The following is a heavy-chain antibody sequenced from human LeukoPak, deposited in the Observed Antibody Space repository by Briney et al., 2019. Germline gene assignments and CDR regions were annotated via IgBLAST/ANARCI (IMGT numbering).Heavy chain of an antibody. J-gene: IGHJ3*02. D-gene: IGHD6-6*01. Sequence: GGSLRLSCAASGFTVSSNYMSWVRQAPGKGLEWVSVIYSGGSTYYADSVKGRFTISRDNSKNTLYLQMNSLRTEDTAVYYCARESSSDAFDIWGQGTMVTVSS. CDR1: GFTVSSNY. CDR2: IYSGGST. CDR3: ARESSSDAFDI. V-gene: IGHV3-53*01.